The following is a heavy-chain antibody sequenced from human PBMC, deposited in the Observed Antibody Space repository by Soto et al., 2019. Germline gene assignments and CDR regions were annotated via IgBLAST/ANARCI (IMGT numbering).Heavy chain of an antibody. D-gene: IGHD3-10*01. J-gene: IGHJ4*02. CDR1: AFTFSNQA. CDR2: ISGNGGST. V-gene: IGHV3-23*01. CDR3: GPQILWFGELPDFDH. Sequence: EVHLLESGGGLVQPGGSLRLSCEASAFTFSNQAMSWVRQAPGKGLEWVSTISGNGGSTYYADSVRGRFTISRDNSKNTLYLQMNSLRDDDTAVYYCGPQILWFGELPDFDHWGQGTLVTVSS.